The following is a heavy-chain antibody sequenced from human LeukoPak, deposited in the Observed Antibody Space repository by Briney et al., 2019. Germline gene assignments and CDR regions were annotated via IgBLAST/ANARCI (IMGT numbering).Heavy chain of an antibody. J-gene: IGHJ4*02. CDR2: ISYDGSNK. CDR3: ARGSLRYFDWLLYFDY. D-gene: IGHD3-9*01. V-gene: IGHV3-30*04. Sequence: GRSLRLSCAASGFTFSSYAMHWVRQAPGKGLEWVAVISYDGSNKYYADSVKGRFTISRDNSKNTLYLQMNSLRAEDTAVYYCARGSLRYFDWLLYFDYWGQGTLVTVSS. CDR1: GFTFSSYA.